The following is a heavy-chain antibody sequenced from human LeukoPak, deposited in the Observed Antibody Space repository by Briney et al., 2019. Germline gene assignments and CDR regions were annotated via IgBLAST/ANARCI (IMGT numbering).Heavy chain of an antibody. J-gene: IGHJ5*02. CDR3: ARGVGATDWFDP. V-gene: IGHV1-2*06. CDR2: INPNSGGT. Sequence: GASVTVSCTASGYTFTGYYMHWVRQAPGQGLEWMGRINPNSGGTNYAQKFQGRVTMTRDTSISTAYMELSRLRSDDTAVYYCARGVGATDWFDPWGQGTLVTVSS. CDR1: GYTFTGYY. D-gene: IGHD1-26*01.